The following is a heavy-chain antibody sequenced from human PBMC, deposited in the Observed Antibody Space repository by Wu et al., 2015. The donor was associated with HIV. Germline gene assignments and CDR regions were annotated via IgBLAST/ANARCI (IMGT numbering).Heavy chain of an antibody. CDR2: ISGDNGDT. Sequence: QEQLEQPGVEVKKPGASVKVSCKASGYPFSRYGISWVRQAPGQGLEWMGWISGDNGDTNYAQKFQSKVTMTTDTLTNTAYLEFRSLKSDDTAVYYCVKTRGSGAYHYFYMDVWGKGTSVTVSS. CDR1: GYPFSRYG. J-gene: IGHJ6*03. CDR3: VKTRGSGAYHYFYMDV. V-gene: IGHV1-18*01. D-gene: IGHD3-10*01.